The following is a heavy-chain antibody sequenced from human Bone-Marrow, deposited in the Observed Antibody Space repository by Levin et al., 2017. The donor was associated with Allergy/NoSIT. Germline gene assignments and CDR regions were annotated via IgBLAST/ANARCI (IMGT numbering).Heavy chain of an antibody. CDR2: IYYNGNG. Sequence: PSETLSLTCTVSGDSINSISYYWTWIRQPPGKGLEWIGYIYYNGNGHYNASLKSRLSISVDTSKNQFSLRLTSVTAADTAVYYCGRDMLLNVYSRPRLDSWGPGALVTVS. D-gene: IGHD4/OR15-4a*01. J-gene: IGHJ4*02. CDR3: GRDMLLNVYSRPRLDS. CDR1: GDSINSISYY. V-gene: IGHV4-30-4*01.